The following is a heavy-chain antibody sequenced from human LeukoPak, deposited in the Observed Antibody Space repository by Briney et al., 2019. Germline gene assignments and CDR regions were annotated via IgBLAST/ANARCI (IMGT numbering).Heavy chain of an antibody. J-gene: IGHJ4*02. CDR2: IYYSGST. Sequence: SETLSLTCTVSGGSISSSSYYWGWIRQPPGKGLEWIGSIYYSGSTYYNPSLKSRVTISVDTSKNQFSLKLSSVTAADTAVYYCARVAGLQIDYWGQGTLVTVSS. CDR3: ARVAGLQIDY. D-gene: IGHD5-24*01. CDR1: GGSISSSSYY. V-gene: IGHV4-39*07.